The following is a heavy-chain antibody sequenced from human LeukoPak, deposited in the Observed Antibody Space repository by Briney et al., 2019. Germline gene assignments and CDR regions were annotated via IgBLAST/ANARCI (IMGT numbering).Heavy chain of an antibody. CDR1: GYSFTNYW. D-gene: IGHD6-13*01. CDR3: ARRGGAAEWFDP. V-gene: IGHV5-51*01. CDR2: IYPGDSDT. J-gene: IGHJ5*02. Sequence: GESLKISCKGSGYSFTNYWIAWVRQMPGKGLEWMGIIYPGDSDTRYSPSFQGQVTISADKSINTAYLQWRSLKASDTAIYYCARRGGAAEWFDPWGQGTLVTVSS.